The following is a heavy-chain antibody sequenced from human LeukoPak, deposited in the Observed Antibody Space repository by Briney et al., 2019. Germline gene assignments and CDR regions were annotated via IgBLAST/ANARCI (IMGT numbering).Heavy chain of an antibody. CDR3: AKEHIPRMATIYDSSGYYLGY. D-gene: IGHD3-22*01. Sequence: GGSLRLSCAASGFTFSSYGMHWVRQAPGKGLEWVAVIWYGGSNKYYADSVKGRFTISRDNSKNTLYLQMNSLRAEDTAVYYCAKEHIPRMATIYDSSGYYLGYWGQGTLVTVSS. V-gene: IGHV3-30*02. CDR1: GFTFSSYG. CDR2: IWYGGSNK. J-gene: IGHJ4*02.